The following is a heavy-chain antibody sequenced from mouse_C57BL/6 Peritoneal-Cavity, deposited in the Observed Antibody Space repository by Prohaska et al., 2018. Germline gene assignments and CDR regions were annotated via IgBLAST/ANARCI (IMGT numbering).Heavy chain of an antibody. J-gene: IGHJ2*01. CDR2: IICCVDYI. Sequence: DVKLVESGEGLVKPGGSLKLSCAASGFTFSRYAMSWVRQTPEKRLEWVAYIICCVDYIYYADTCKGRFTISRDNARNTLYLQMSSRKSEDTAMYYCTRDGSSSFDYWGQGTTLTVSS. CDR3: TRDGSSSFDY. V-gene: IGHV5-9-1*02. CDR1: GFTFSRYA. D-gene: IGHD1-1*01.